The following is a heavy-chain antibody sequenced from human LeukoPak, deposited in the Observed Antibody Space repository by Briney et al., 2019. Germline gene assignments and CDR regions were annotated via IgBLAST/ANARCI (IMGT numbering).Heavy chain of an antibody. D-gene: IGHD3-22*01. CDR2: IVVGSGNT. CDR3: AREYLDHYDCSGYYSFDY. CDR1: GFTFTSSA. Sequence: SVKVSCKASGFTFTSSAMQWVRQARGQRLEWIGWIVVGSGNTNYAQKFQERVTITRDMSTSTAYMELSGLRSDDTAVYYCAREYLDHYDCSGYYSFDYWGQGTLVTVSS. V-gene: IGHV1-58*02. J-gene: IGHJ4*02.